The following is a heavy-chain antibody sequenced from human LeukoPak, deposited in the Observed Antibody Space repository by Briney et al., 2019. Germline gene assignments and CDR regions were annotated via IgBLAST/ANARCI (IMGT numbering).Heavy chain of an antibody. CDR2: IYYSGST. D-gene: IGHD4-17*01. V-gene: IGHV4-59*01. CDR3: ARGSRGTVDY. J-gene: IGHJ4*02. Sequence: KPSETLSLTCTVSGGSISSYYWSWIRQPPGKGLEWIGYIYYSGSTNYNPSLKSRVTISVDTSKNQFSLKLSSVTAADTAVYYCARGSRGTVDYWGQGTLVTVSS. CDR1: GGSISSYY.